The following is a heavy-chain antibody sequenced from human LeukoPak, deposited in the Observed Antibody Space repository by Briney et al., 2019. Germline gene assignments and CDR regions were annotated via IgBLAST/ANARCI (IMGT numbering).Heavy chain of an antibody. Sequence: KPSETLSLTCTVSGGSISSSSYYWGWIRQPPGKGLEWIGSIYYSGSTYYNPSLKSRVTISVDTSKYQFSLKLSFVTAADTAVYYCASQTSIAVAEDAFDIWGQGTMVTVSS. CDR2: IYYSGST. J-gene: IGHJ3*02. V-gene: IGHV4-39*07. CDR1: GGSISSSSYY. D-gene: IGHD6-19*01. CDR3: ASQTSIAVAEDAFDI.